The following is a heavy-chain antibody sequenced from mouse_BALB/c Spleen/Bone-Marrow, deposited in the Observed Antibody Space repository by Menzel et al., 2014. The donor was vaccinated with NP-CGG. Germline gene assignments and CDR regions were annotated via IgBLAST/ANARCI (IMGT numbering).Heavy chain of an antibody. CDR1: GYTFTSYW. Sequence: QVQLQQSGAELARPGASVKLSCKASGYTFTSYWMQWVKQRPGQGLEWIGAIYPGDGDTRYTQKFKGKATLTADKSSSTAYMHISSLESEDSALYYSARGTGPDYWGQGTPGTVSS. V-gene: IGHV1-87*01. CDR2: IYPGDGDT. CDR3: ARGTGPDY. D-gene: IGHD4-1*01. J-gene: IGHJ2*01.